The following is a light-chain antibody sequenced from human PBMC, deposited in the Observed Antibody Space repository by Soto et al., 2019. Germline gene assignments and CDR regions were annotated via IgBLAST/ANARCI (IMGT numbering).Light chain of an antibody. J-gene: IGLJ2*01. CDR1: SSDVGGYKY. V-gene: IGLV2-14*01. CDR2: DVS. CDR3: SSYTSSETLV. Sequence: QSALTQPASVSGSPGQSITISCTGTSSDVGGYKYVSWYQEHPGKAPKLILYDVSNRPSGVSNRFSGSKSGNTASLTISGLQAEDEADYYCSSYTSSETLVFGGGTKVTVL.